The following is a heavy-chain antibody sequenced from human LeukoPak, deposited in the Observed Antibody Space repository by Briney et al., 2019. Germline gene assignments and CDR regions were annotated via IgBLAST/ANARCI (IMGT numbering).Heavy chain of an antibody. D-gene: IGHD2-15*01. J-gene: IGHJ6*02. CDR1: GFTFSSYG. V-gene: IGHV3-30*03. Sequence: GGSLRLSCAASGFTFSSYGMHWVRQAPGKGLEWVAVISYDGSNKYYADSVKGRFTISRDNAKNSLYLQMNSLRAEDTAVYYCARDGHAATSPYYYYGMVVWGQGTTVTVSS. CDR2: ISYDGSNK. CDR3: ARDGHAATSPYYYYGMVV.